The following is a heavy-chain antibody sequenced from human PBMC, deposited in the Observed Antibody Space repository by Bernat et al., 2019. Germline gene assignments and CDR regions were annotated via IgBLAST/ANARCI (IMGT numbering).Heavy chain of an antibody. J-gene: IGHJ4*02. Sequence: EVQLLESGGGLVQPGGSLRLSCAASGFTFSSYAMSWVRQAPGKGLEWVSAISGSGGSTYYADSVKGRFTISRDNSKNTLYLQMNSLRAEDTAVYYCAKARAGLLWFGEFFPFPYWGQGTLVTVSS. V-gene: IGHV3-23*01. D-gene: IGHD3-10*01. CDR1: GFTFSSYA. CDR2: ISGSGGST. CDR3: AKARAGLLWFGEFFPFPY.